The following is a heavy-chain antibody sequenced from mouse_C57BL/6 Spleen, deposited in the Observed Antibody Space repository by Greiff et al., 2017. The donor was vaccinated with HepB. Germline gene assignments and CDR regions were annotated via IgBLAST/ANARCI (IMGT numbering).Heavy chain of an antibody. CDR3: ARTCHLLRESWFAY. CDR1: GYTFTSYW. CDR2: IYPGSGST. Sequence: VQLQQPGAELVKPGASVKMSCKASGYTFTSYWITWVKQRPGQGLEWIGDIYPGSGSTNYNEKFKSKGTLTVDTSSSTAYMQLSSLTSEDSAVYYCARTCHLLRESWFAYWGQGTLVTVSA. D-gene: IGHD1-1*01. J-gene: IGHJ3*01. V-gene: IGHV1-55*01.